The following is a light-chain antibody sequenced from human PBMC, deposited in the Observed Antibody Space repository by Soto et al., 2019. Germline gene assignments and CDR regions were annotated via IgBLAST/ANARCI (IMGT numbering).Light chain of an antibody. CDR1: QNISNY. V-gene: IGKV1-39*01. J-gene: IGKJ1*01. CDR2: GSS. CDR3: QQGYSTPWT. Sequence: QVTQSPPSLSASIGDTVILTLRSAQNISNYLNWYNQKPGRVPNLLLYGSSKLHGGVSSRFSGSSFLTDSTLTITNLQPEDFATYFCQQGYSTPWTFGQGTTVEIK.